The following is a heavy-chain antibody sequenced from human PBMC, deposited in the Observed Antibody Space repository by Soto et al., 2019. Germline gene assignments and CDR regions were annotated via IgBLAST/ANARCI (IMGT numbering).Heavy chain of an antibody. CDR1: GGSISSGCYY. CDR3: ARETRQYYFDY. Sequence: TQSLTCTVSGGSISSGCYYWSWIRQHPGKGLEWIGYIYYSGSTYYNPSLKSRVTISVDTSKNQFSLKLSSVTAADTAVYYCARETRQYYFDYWGQGTLVTVSS. CDR2: IYYSGST. V-gene: IGHV4-31*03. D-gene: IGHD1-7*01. J-gene: IGHJ4*02.